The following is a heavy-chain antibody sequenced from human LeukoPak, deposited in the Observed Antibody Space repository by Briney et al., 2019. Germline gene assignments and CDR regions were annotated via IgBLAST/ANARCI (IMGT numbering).Heavy chain of an antibody. CDR3: VRDFSLTRLERPFDY. CDR2: INRDGSDK. V-gene: IGHV3-7*01. Sequence: GGSLRLSCAASGFTFSNAWMSWVRQAPGKGLEWVANINRDGSDKYYVDSVKGRFTISRDNAKNSLYLQMNSLRAEDTAVYYCVRDFSLTRLERPFDYWGQGTLITVSS. CDR1: GFTFSNAW. J-gene: IGHJ4*02. D-gene: IGHD1-1*01.